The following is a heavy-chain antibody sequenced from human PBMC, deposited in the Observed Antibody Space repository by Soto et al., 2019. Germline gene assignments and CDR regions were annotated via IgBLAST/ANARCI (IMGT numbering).Heavy chain of an antibody. CDR1: GYSVTSHY. Sequence: QAQLVQSGAEVKKPGASVKISCKAIGYSVTSHYIHWVRHAPGQGLAWTGTISPTGDNTGYAQKFQGRVTMTTDTSTSTVYMELTSLRSEDTAIYYCARDESWQDLVWWFDPLAQGTLVTVST. J-gene: IGHJ5*02. CDR2: ISPTGDNT. CDR3: ARDESWQDLVWWFDP. V-gene: IGHV1-46*03. D-gene: IGHD6-13*01.